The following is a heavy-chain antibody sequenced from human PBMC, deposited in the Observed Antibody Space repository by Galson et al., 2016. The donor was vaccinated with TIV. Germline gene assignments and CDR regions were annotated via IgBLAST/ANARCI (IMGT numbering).Heavy chain of an antibody. V-gene: IGHV3-21*01. CDR3: ARDIFPSYGMDV. CDR2: IRSSSSYK. Sequence: SLRLSCAASGFTFSSYTMTWVRQAPGKGLEWVSSIRSSSSYKSYADSVKGRFTISRDNAKNSLYLQMNSLRAEDTAVYYCARDIFPSYGMDVWGQGATVTVSS. D-gene: IGHD2-21*01. CDR1: GFTFSSYT. J-gene: IGHJ6*02.